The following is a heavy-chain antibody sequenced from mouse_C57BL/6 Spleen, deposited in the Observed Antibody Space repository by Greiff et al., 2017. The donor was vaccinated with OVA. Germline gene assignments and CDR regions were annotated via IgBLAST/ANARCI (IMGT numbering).Heavy chain of an antibody. CDR3: ARRLTAWYFDV. Sequence: QVQLQQPGAELVKPGASVKLSCKASGYTFTSYWMHWVKQRPGQGLEWIGMIHPNSGSTNYNEKFKSKATLTVDKSSSTAYMQLSSLTSEDSAVYYCARRLTAWYFDVWGTGTTVTVSS. J-gene: IGHJ1*03. D-gene: IGHD1-2*01. V-gene: IGHV1-64*01. CDR1: GYTFTSYW. CDR2: IHPNSGST.